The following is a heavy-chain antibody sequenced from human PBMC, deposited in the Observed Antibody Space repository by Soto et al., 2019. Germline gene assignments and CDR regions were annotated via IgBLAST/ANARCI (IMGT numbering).Heavy chain of an antibody. CDR1: GFTFSIYD. V-gene: IGHV3-13*04. Sequence: GGSLRLSCAASGFTFSIYDIHWVRQTTGEGLEWVSTIGTAGDTYYPDSVKGRFTISRDNAKNSLYLQMNSLRDEDTAVYYCGGDSSGYYYPDVFDIWAQGTMVNVSS. CDR2: IGTAGDT. J-gene: IGHJ3*02. D-gene: IGHD3-22*01. CDR3: GGDSSGYYYPDVFDI.